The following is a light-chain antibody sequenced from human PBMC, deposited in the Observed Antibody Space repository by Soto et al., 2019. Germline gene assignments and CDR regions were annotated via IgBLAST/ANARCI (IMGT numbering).Light chain of an antibody. CDR1: QSVSSTY. Sequence: EIVLTQSPSTLSLSPGERYTLSCRASQSVSSTYLAWYRQKPGQAHRXXIYGASSRATGIPDRFSGSGYGTDFTLTISRLQPEDFEVYYCQQYGSSLLTFGGGTKVDIK. CDR2: GAS. CDR3: QQYGSSLLT. J-gene: IGKJ4*01. V-gene: IGKV3-20*01.